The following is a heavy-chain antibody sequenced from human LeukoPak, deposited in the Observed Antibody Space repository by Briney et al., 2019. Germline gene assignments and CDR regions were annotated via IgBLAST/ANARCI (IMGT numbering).Heavy chain of an antibody. CDR3: VTGPVVPAAPFYFDY. CDR2: ISSNGGST. Sequence: PGGSLRLPCSASGFTFSSYAMHWVRQAPGKGLEYVSAISSNGGSTYYADSVKGRFTISRDNSKNTLYLQMSSLRAEVTAVYYCVTGPVVPAAPFYFDYWGQGTLVTVSS. V-gene: IGHV3-64D*06. CDR1: GFTFSSYA. D-gene: IGHD2-2*01. J-gene: IGHJ4*02.